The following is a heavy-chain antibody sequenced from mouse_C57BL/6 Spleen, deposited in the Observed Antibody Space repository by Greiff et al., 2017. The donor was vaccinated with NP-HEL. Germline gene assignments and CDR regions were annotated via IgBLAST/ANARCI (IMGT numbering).Heavy chain of an antibody. J-gene: IGHJ1*03. Sequence: VQLQQSGPELVKPGASVKLSCKASGHTFTSYDINWVKQRPGQGLEWIGWIYPRDGSTKHNEKFKGKATLTVDTSSSTAYMELHSLTSEDSAVYFCARPYYYGSSYGVWYFDVWGTGTTVTVSS. CDR3: ARPYYYGSSYGVWYFDV. CDR1: GHTFTSYD. V-gene: IGHV1-85*01. D-gene: IGHD1-1*01. CDR2: IYPRDGST.